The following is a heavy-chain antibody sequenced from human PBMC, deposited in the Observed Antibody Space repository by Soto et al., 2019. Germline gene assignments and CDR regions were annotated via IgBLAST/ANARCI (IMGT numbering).Heavy chain of an antibody. CDR3: ARGPRFVEWERGAGYFDY. D-gene: IGHD3-3*01. Sequence: QVQLVQSGAEVKKPGASVKVSCKASGYTFTGYYMHWVRQAPGQGLEWMGWINPNSGGTNYAQKFQGWDTMTRDPSISTAYMELSRVRSDDTAVYYCARGPRFVEWERGAGYFDYWGQGTLVTVSS. J-gene: IGHJ4*02. CDR1: GYTFTGYY. CDR2: INPNSGGT. V-gene: IGHV1-2*04.